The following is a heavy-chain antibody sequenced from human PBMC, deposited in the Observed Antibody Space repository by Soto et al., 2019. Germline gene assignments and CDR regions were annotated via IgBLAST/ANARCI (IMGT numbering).Heavy chain of an antibody. D-gene: IGHD2-8*01. CDR1: GGSSSSGDYY. CDR3: ARDGCTNGVCGRGGNWFYP. J-gene: IGHJ5*02. V-gene: IGHV4-30-4*01. CDR2: IYYSGST. Sequence: TLSRTCIVSGGSSSSGDYYWSWIRQPPGKGLEWIGYIYYSGSTYYNPSLKSRVTISVDTSKNQFSLKLSSVTAADTAVYYCARDGCTNGVCGRGGNWFYPWGQGTLVTVSS.